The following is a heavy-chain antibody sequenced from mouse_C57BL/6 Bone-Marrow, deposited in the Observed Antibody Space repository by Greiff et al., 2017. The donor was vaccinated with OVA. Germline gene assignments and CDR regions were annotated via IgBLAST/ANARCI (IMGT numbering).Heavy chain of an antibody. CDR1: GYAFSSSW. J-gene: IGHJ2*01. D-gene: IGHD1-1*01. CDR3: ARHDYGSSYVFDY. Sequence: VQLVESGPELVKPGASVKISCKASGYAFSSSWMNWVKQRPGKGLEWIGRIYPGDGDTNYNGKFKGKATLTADKSSSTAYMQLSSLTSEDSAVYFCARHDYGSSYVFDYWGQGTTLTVSS. CDR2: IYPGDGDT. V-gene: IGHV1-82*01.